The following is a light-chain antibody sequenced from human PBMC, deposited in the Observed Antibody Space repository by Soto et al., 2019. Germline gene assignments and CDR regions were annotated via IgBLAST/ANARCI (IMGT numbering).Light chain of an antibody. CDR2: AAS. CDR3: QQSYSSPIT. CDR1: QSIGGY. J-gene: IGKJ5*01. V-gene: IGKV1-39*01. Sequence: DIQMTHSPSSLSASVGDIVTITCWASQSIGGYLTWYQQLPGKAPKLLIFAASGLQSGVPSRFSGSGSGTDFTLTISSLQPEDFATYYCQQSYSSPITFGQGTRLEIK.